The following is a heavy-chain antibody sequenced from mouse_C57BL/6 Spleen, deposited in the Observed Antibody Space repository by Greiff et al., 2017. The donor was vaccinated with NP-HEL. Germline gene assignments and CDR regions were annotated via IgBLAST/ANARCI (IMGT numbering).Heavy chain of an antibody. CDR2: IDPETGGT. V-gene: IGHV1-15*01. J-gene: IGHJ2*01. CDR3: TRGYSNYLYYFDY. Sequence: QVQLQQSGAELVRPGASVTLSCKASGYTFTDYEMHWVKQTPVHGLEWIGAIDPETGGTAYNQKFNGKAILTADKSSSTAYMELRSLTSEDSAVYYCTRGYSNYLYYFDYWGQGTTLTVSS. CDR1: GYTFTDYE. D-gene: IGHD2-5*01.